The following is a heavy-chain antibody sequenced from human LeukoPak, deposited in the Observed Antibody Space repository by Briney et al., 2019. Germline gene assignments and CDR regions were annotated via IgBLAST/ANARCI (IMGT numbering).Heavy chain of an antibody. J-gene: IGHJ5*02. Sequence: GGSLRLSCAASGFTFSSYWMHWVRQAPGKGLVWVSRIYTDGSSTSYADSVKGRFTISRDNAKNTLYLQMNSLRAEDTAVYYCARDQCTSTSCYGYNWFDPWGQGTLVTVSS. CDR2: IYTDGSST. CDR3: ARDQCTSTSCYGYNWFDP. CDR1: GFTFSSYW. V-gene: IGHV3-74*01. D-gene: IGHD2-2*01.